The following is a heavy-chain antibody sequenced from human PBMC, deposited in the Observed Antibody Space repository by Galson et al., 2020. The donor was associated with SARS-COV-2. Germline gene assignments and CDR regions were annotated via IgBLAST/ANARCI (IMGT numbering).Heavy chain of an antibody. V-gene: IGHV3-30*04. CDR2: ISYDGSNK. D-gene: IGHD3-3*01. J-gene: IGHJ4*02. Sequence: GGSLRLSCAASGFTFSSYAMHWVRQAPGKGLEWVAVISYDGSNKYYADSVKGRFTISRDNSKNTLYLQMNSLRAEDTAVYYCASPRRDFLSGYYELVGDYWGQGTLVTVSS. CDR1: GFTFSSYA. CDR3: ASPRRDFLSGYYELVGDY.